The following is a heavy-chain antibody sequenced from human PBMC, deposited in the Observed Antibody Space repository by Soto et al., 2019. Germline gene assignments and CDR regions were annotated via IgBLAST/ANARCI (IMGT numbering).Heavy chain of an antibody. Sequence: QVQLVQSGAEVKKPGASVKVSCKASGYTFTSYGISWVRQAPGQGLEWMGWISAYNGNTNYAQKLQGRVTMTTDTSTSTAYMELRSLRSDDTAVYYCAREGWALEYSSSSPSYYGMDVWGQGTTVTVSS. CDR2: ISAYNGNT. CDR1: GYTFTSYG. J-gene: IGHJ6*02. V-gene: IGHV1-18*04. D-gene: IGHD6-6*01. CDR3: AREGWALEYSSSSPSYYGMDV.